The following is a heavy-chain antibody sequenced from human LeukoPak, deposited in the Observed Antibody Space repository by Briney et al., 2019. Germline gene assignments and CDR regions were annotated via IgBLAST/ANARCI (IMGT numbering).Heavy chain of an antibody. Sequence: GASVKVSCKASGGTFSSYAISWVRQAPGQGLEWMGGIIPIFGTANYAQKFQGRVTITADESTSTAYMELSSLRSEDTAVYYCASIRMGATDHDYWGQGTLVTVSS. V-gene: IGHV1-69*13. CDR3: ASIRMGATDHDY. J-gene: IGHJ4*02. CDR2: IIPIFGTA. CDR1: GGTFSSYA. D-gene: IGHD1-26*01.